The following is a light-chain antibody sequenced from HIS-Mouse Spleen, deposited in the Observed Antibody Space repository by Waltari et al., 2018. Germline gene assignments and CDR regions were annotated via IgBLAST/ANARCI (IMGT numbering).Light chain of an antibody. CDR3: QQYYSTLTWT. CDR2: WAS. CDR1: QSVLYSSNNKNY. V-gene: IGKV4-1*01. Sequence: DIVMTQSPDSLAVSLGERATINCKSSQSVLYSSNNKNYLAWYQQKPGQPPKLLIYWASTRESGVPDRFSGSGSATDFTLTISSLQAEDVAVYYCQQYYSTLTWTFGQGTKVEIK. J-gene: IGKJ1*01.